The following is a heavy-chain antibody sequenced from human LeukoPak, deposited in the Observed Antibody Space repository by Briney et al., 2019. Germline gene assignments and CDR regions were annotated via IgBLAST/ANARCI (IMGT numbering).Heavy chain of an antibody. CDR2: IKLDENTA. CDR1: ELINTHYW. D-gene: IGHD3-3*01. V-gene: IGHV3-74*01. J-gene: IGHJ4*02. CDR3: ARDRPLWN. Sequence: GGSLRLSCAASELINTHYWMHWVRQVPGKGLVWVSRIKLDENTAYYADFVKGRFTISRDNAKSTIYLQMNNLRVEDSAVYYCARDRPLWNWGQGTLVTVSS.